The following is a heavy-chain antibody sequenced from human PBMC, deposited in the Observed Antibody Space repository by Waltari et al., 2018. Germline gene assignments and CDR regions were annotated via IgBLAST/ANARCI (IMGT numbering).Heavy chain of an antibody. CDR2: IIPRFGIP. CDR3: ARHELGISQYYYNMYV. J-gene: IGHJ6*03. D-gene: IGHD7-27*01. Sequence: VQLVQSGGEVKTPGSSVKVSCKASGGSFGGYGISWVRQAPGQGLEWMGVIIPRFGIPDLSQKFQDRLTIAADESTNTAYMELSSLTSEDTAIYYCARHELGISQYYYNMYVWGQGTTVTISS. CDR1: GGSFGGYG. V-gene: IGHV1-69*12.